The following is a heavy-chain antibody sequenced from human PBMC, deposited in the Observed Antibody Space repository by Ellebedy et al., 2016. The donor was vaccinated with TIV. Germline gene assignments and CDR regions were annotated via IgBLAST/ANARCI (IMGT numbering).Heavy chain of an antibody. D-gene: IGHD2-15*01. CDR3: ARVEGIWRDGAFDI. CDR2: ISSNGGST. V-gene: IGHV3-64*01. J-gene: IGHJ3*02. Sequence: GESLKISCAASGFTFSSYAMHWVRQAPGKGLEYVSAISSNGGSTYYANSVKGRFTISRDNSKNTLYLQMGSLRAEDMAVYYCARVEGIWRDGAFDIWGQGTMVTVSS. CDR1: GFTFSSYA.